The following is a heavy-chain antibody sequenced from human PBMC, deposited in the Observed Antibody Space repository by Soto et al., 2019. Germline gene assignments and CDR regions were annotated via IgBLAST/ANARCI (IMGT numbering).Heavy chain of an antibody. CDR2: ISAYNGNT. J-gene: IGHJ4*02. D-gene: IGHD6-19*01. CDR1: GYTFTSYG. CDR3: AVYLRGIGVASTWWIVL. V-gene: IGHV1-18*01. Sequence: ASVKVSCKASGYTFTSYGISWVRQAPGQGLEWMGWISAYNGNTNYAQKLQGRVTMTTDTSTSTAYMELRSLRSDDTAVYYCAVYLRGIGVASTWWIVLWGQGALVTVSS.